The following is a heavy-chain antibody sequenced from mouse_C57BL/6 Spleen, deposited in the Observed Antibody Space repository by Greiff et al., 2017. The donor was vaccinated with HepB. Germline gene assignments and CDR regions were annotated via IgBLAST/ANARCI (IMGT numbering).Heavy chain of an antibody. CDR2: IRNKANNHAT. D-gene: IGHD2-1*01. Sequence: EVQGVESGGGLVQPGGSMKLSCAASGFTFSDAWMDWVRQSPEKGLEWVAEIRNKANNHATYYAESVKGRFTISRDDSKSSVYLQMNSLRAEDTGIYYCTRFYYGNPGFAYWGQGTLVTVSA. V-gene: IGHV6-6*01. CDR3: TRFYYGNPGFAY. CDR1: GFTFSDAW. J-gene: IGHJ3*01.